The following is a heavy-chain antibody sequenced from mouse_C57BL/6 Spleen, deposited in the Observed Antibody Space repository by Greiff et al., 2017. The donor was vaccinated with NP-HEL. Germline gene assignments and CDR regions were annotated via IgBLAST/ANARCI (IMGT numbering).Heavy chain of an antibody. CDR1: GYSITSGYY. D-gene: IGHD1-1*01. CDR3: ARSYYYGSSYWFAY. Sequence: EVQLQQSGPGLVKPSQSLSLTCSVTGYSITSGYYWNWIRQFPGNKLEWMGYISYDGSNNYNPSLKNRISITRDTSKNQFFLKLNSVTTEDTATYYCARSYYYGSSYWFAYWGQGTLVTVSA. V-gene: IGHV3-6*01. CDR2: ISYDGSN. J-gene: IGHJ3*01.